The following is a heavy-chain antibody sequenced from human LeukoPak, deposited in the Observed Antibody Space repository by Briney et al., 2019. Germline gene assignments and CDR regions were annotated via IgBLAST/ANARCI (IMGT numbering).Heavy chain of an antibody. Sequence: GGSLRLSCAASGFTFRTYWMSWVRQAPGQGLEWVAQVNQYGSEKYYVDSVKGRFTISRDTATNSLYLQMNSLRAEDTAVYYCARHLYYSSSWFVPGFDYWGQGTPVTVSS. J-gene: IGHJ4*02. D-gene: IGHD6-13*01. CDR3: ARHLYYSSSWFVPGFDY. CDR1: GFTFRTYW. CDR2: VNQYGSEK. V-gene: IGHV3-7*04.